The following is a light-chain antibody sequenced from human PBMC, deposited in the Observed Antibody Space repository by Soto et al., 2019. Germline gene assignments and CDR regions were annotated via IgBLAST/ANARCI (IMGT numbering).Light chain of an antibody. CDR2: AAS. V-gene: IGKV1-27*01. CDR1: QAIGYS. CDR3: QKYDRVPGT. Sequence: NQMTPSPSSLSASVGDSVTITCRASQAIGYSLAWYQQKPGKVPQLLIYAASTLQSGAPSRFSGSGSGTYFTLTISSLQPADIATYYCQKYDRVPGTFGQGTKVEI. J-gene: IGKJ1*01.